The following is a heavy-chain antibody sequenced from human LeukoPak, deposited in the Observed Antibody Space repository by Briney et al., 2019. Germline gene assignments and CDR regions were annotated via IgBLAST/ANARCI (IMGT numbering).Heavy chain of an antibody. Sequence: GGSLRLSCAASGFSFNIYAMSWVRQAPGKGLEWVLSITTSSTYISYADSVKGRFTISRDNAKNTLYLQMNSLRVEDTAVYYCAKGVSLYSYGPVDIWGPGTMVTVSS. J-gene: IGHJ3*02. CDR2: ITTSSTYI. D-gene: IGHD5-18*01. CDR1: GFSFNIYA. V-gene: IGHV3-21*01. CDR3: AKGVSLYSYGPVDI.